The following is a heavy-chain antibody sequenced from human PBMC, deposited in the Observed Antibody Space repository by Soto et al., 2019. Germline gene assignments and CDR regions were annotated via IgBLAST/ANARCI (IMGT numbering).Heavy chain of an antibody. D-gene: IGHD4-17*01. J-gene: IGHJ5*02. V-gene: IGHV1-3*01. Sequence: GASVKVSCKASGYTFTSYAMHWVRQAPGQRLEWMGWINAGNGNTKYSQKFQGRVTITGDTSASTAYMELSSLRSEDTAVYYCARVPLRYNWFDPWGQGTLVTVSS. CDR3: ARVPLRYNWFDP. CDR2: INAGNGNT. CDR1: GYTFTSYA.